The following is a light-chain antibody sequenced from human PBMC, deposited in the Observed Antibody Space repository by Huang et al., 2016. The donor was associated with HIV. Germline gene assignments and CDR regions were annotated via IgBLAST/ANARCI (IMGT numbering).Light chain of an antibody. J-gene: IGKJ1*01. V-gene: IGKV3-20*01. CDR2: GAS. Sequence: EIVLTQSPGTLFLSPGERATLSCRASQSVSSSYVAWYQQKPGQAPRLVIHGASSRATCIPDRFSGSGSGTDFTLTISRLEPEDFAVYYCQQYGTSPQTFGQGTKVEIK. CDR1: QSVSSSY. CDR3: QQYGTSPQT.